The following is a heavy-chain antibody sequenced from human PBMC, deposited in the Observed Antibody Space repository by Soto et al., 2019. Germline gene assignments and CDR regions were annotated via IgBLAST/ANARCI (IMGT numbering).Heavy chain of an antibody. CDR3: ALFRCWAEEYIYTLGIDV. CDR2: TYYRSKWYN. D-gene: IGHD5-18*01. Sequence: SQTLSLTCAISGDSVSSNSAAWNWIRQSPSRGLEWLGRTYYRSKWYNDYAVSVKSRITTNPDTSKNQFSLQLNSVTPEDTAVYYCALFRCWAEEYIYTLGIDVRAQLTTVTVSS. V-gene: IGHV6-1*01. CDR1: GDSVSSNSAA. J-gene: IGHJ6*02.